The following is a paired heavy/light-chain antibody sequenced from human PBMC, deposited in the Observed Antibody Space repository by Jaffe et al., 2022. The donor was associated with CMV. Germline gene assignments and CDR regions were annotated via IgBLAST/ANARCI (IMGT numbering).Light chain of an antibody. J-gene: IGKJ3*01. CDR1: QSISSY. V-gene: IGKV1-39*01. CDR3: QQSYSTPRAFV. Sequence: DIQMTQSPSSLSASVGDRVTITCRASQSISSYLNWYQQKPGKAPKLLIYAASSLQSGVPSRFSGSGSGTDFTLTISSLQPEDFATYYCQQSYSTPRAFVFGPGTKVDIK. CDR2: AAS.
Heavy chain of an antibody. CDR3: ARGTAISEVYPAFDI. D-gene: IGHD2-21*02. CDR2: ISSSGSTI. Sequence: QVQLVESGGGLVKPGGSLRLSCAASGFTFSDYYMSWIRQAPGKGLEWVSYISSSGSTIYYADSVKGRFTISRDNAKNSLYLQMNSLRAEDTAVYYCARGTAISEVYPAFDIWGQGTMVTVSS. V-gene: IGHV3-11*01. J-gene: IGHJ3*02. CDR1: GFTFSDYY.